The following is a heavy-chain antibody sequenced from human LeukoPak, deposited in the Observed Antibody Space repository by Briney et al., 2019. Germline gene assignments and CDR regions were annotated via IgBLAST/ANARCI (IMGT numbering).Heavy chain of an antibody. D-gene: IGHD6-19*01. J-gene: IGHJ4*02. V-gene: IGHV3-7*01. CDR3: SGSGYSSGRGY. CDR1: GFTFNSYW. CDR2: IKVDGSEK. Sequence: GGSLRLSCAASGFTFNSYWMSWVRQAPGKGLEWVANIKVDGSEKYYVDSVKGRFTISRDNAKNSLYLQMNSLRAEDTALYYRSGSGYSSGRGYWGQGTQVTVSS.